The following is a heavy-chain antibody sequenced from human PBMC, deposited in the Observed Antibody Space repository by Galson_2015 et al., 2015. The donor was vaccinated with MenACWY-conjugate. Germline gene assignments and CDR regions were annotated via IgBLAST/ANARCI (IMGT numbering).Heavy chain of an antibody. CDR1: GFTFSDYY. V-gene: IGHV3-11*06. CDR2: ISSSSSYT. Sequence: SLRLSCAASGFTFSDYYMSWIRQAPGKGLEWVSYISSSSSYTNYADSVKGRFTISRDNAKNSLYLQMNSLRDEDTAVYYCARDYPSVDYWGQGTLVTVSS. CDR3: ARDYPSVDY. J-gene: IGHJ4*02.